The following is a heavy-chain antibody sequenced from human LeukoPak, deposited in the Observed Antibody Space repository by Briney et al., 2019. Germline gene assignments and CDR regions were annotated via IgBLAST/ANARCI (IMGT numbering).Heavy chain of an antibody. J-gene: IGHJ5*02. V-gene: IGHV1-46*01. Sequence: ASVKVSCKASGYTFTSYYMHWVRQAPGQGLEWMGIINPSGGGTNYAQKFQGRVTMTGDTSTSTVYMELSSLRSEDTAVYYCARDGYSSSWYVGWNWFDPWGQGTLVTVSS. CDR3: ARDGYSSSWYVGWNWFDP. CDR2: INPSGGGT. CDR1: GYTFTSYY. D-gene: IGHD6-13*01.